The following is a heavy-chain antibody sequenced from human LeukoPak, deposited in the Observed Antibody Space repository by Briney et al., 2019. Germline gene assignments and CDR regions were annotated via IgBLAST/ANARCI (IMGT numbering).Heavy chain of an antibody. CDR2: IYYSGST. Sequence: PSETLSLTCTVSGGSISSYYWSWTRQPQGKGLEWIGYIYYSGSTNYNPSLKSRVTISVDTSKNQFSLKLSSVTAADTAVYYCATLPHYYDSSGYHDWGQGTLVTVSS. V-gene: IGHV4-59*01. D-gene: IGHD3-22*01. CDR1: GGSISSYY. CDR3: ATLPHYYDSSGYHD. J-gene: IGHJ4*02.